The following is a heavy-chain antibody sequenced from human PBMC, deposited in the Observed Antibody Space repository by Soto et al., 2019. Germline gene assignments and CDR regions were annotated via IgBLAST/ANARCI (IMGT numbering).Heavy chain of an antibody. CDR2: INPNSGGT. Sequence: GASVKVSCKASGYTFTGYYMHWVRQAPGQGLEWMGWINPNSGGTNYAQKFQGWVTMTRDTSISTAYMELSRLRSDDTAVYYCARDMLRRRELLRGYYYCGMDVWGQGTTVTVSS. V-gene: IGHV1-2*04. CDR3: ARDMLRRRELLRGYYYCGMDV. D-gene: IGHD1-26*01. CDR1: GYTFTGYY. J-gene: IGHJ6*02.